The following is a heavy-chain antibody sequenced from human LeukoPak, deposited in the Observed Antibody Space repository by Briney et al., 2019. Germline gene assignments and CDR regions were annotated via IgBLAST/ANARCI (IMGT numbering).Heavy chain of an antibody. CDR2: ITSGSGSNV. CDR1: GFTFSSHA. V-gene: IGHV3-23*01. J-gene: IGHJ4*02. CDR3: ARHGSWSFDY. Sequence: PGGSLRLSCAASGFTFSSHAMSWVRQAPGKGLGWVSAITSGSGSNVYYTDSLKGRFTISRDNSKNTLYLHMNSLRAEDTAVYYCARHGSWSFDYWGQGTLLTVSA. D-gene: IGHD6-13*01.